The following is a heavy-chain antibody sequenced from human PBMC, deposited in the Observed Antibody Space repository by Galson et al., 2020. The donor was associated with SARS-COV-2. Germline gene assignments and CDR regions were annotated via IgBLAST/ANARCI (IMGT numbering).Heavy chain of an antibody. J-gene: IGHJ4*02. CDR1: GFTFDDYA. CDR3: AKDRGGLNGLLWFGEFGY. Sequence: GGSLRLSCAASGFTFDDYAMHWVRQAPGKGLEWVSGISWNSGSIGYADSVKGRFTISRDNAKNSLYLQMNSLRAEDTALYYCAKDRGGLNGLLWFGEFGYWGQGTLVTVSS. D-gene: IGHD3-10*01. CDR2: ISWNSGSI. V-gene: IGHV3-9*01.